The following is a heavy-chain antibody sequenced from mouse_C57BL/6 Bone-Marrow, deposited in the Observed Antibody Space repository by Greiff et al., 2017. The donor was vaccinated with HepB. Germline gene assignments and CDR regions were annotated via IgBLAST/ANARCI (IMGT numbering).Heavy chain of an antibody. CDR2: IYPGSGST. CDR3: ARLYYGSSYVDY. V-gene: IGHV1-55*01. Sequence: QVQLQQPGAELVKPGASVKMSCKASGYTFTSYWITWVKQRPGQGLEWIGDIYPGSGSTNYNEKFKSKATLTVDTSSSTAYMQLSSLTSEDSAVYYCARLYYGSSYVDYWGQGTTLTVSS. CDR1: GYTFTSYW. J-gene: IGHJ2*01. D-gene: IGHD1-1*01.